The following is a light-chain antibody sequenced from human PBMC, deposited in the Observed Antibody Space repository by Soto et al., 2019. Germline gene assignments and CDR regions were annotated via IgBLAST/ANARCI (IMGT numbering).Light chain of an antibody. CDR3: HQGTNWPLT. CDR2: GPS. Sequence: IVMTQAPAILPLSPRVRAALSCRASQSINSELAWYQQKPGQPPSLLKYGPSIRATGVPASITGSESGSEFTLTSSGLQSEDFAVYYCHQGTNWPLTLGQRTRLQI. CDR1: QSINSE. J-gene: IGKJ4*01. V-gene: IGKV3-15*01.